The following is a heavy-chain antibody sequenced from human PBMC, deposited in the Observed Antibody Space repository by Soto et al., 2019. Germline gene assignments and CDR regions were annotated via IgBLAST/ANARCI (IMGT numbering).Heavy chain of an antibody. CDR3: AKDNRGGGWYYFDY. CDR1: GFTFDDYT. CDR2: ISWDGGST. D-gene: IGHD6-19*01. V-gene: IGHV3-43*01. Sequence: GESLKISCAASGFTFDDYTMHWVRQAPGKGLEWVSLISWDGGSTYYADSVKGRFTISRDNSKNSLYLQMNSLRTEDTALYYCAKDNRGGGWYYFDYWGQGTLVTVSS. J-gene: IGHJ4*02.